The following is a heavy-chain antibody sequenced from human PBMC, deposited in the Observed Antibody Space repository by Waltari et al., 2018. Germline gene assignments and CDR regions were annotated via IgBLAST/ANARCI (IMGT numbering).Heavy chain of an antibody. CDR1: GGSFSGYY. V-gene: IGHV4-34*01. J-gene: IGHJ2*01. CDR2: INHSGST. Sequence: QVQLQQWGAGLLKPSETLSLTCAVYGGSFSGYYWSWLRQPPGKGLEWIGEINHSGSTNYNPSLKSRVTISVDTSKNQFSLKLSSVTAADTAVYYCARVTRGTVTTLRYFDLWGRGTLVTVSS. CDR3: ARVTRGTVTTLRYFDL. D-gene: IGHD4-17*01.